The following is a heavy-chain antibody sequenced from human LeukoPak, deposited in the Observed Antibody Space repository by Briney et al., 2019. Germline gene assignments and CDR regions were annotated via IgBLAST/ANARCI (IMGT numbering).Heavy chain of an antibody. CDR3: ARAYELDY. Sequence: SETLSLTCTVSGGSISRYHWSWLRQPPGQGLEWIGYNYYSGSTYYNPSLKGRVTISVDASKNQFSLKLSSVTAAATAVYYCARAYELDYWGQGTLVTVSS. V-gene: IGHV4-59*01. D-gene: IGHD3-22*01. CDR2: NYYSGST. CDR1: GGSISRYH. J-gene: IGHJ4*02.